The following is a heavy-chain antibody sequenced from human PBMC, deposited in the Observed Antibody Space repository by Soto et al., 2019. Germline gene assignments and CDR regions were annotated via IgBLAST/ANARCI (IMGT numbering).Heavy chain of an antibody. CDR2: IIPILGIA. J-gene: IGHJ4*02. CDR3: GRWGGPYSSSCSSDW. V-gene: IGHV1-69*02. CDR1: GGTFSSYT. D-gene: IGHD6-13*01. Sequence: SVKVSCKASGGTFSSYTISWVRQAPGQGLEWMGRIIPILGIANYAQKFQGRVTITADKSASTAYMELSSLRSEDTAVYYCGRWGGPYSSSCSSDWGGQGTLVPVSS.